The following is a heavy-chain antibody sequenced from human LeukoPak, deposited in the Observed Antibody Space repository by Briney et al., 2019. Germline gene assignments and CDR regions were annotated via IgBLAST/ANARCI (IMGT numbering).Heavy chain of an antibody. CDR2: IAYDGSNK. J-gene: IGHJ4*02. D-gene: IGHD1-26*01. Sequence: GGSLRLSCAASGFTFSGSALHWVRQAPGKGLEWVAIIAYDGSNKHYADSVKGRFTISRDNSKNTLYLQMNSLRAEDTAVYYCARDRYSGSYLQSGPCAHWGQGTLVTVSS. CDR3: ARDRYSGSYLQSGPCAH. V-gene: IGHV3-30*04. CDR1: GFTFSGSA.